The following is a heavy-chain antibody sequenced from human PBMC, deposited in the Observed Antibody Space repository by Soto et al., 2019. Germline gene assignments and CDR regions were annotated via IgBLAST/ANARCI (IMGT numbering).Heavy chain of an antibody. Sequence: EVQLVGSEGGLLEPGGSLGLSCAASGLPFRDAWLTWVRQAPGKGLEWVGRIKAKSDGGTAVYAAPVQGRFTISRDDSKNTVYLQMDSLKTEDTAVYYCTKVGDGNVLNFWGQGTLVTVSS. CDR3: TKVGDGNVLNF. V-gene: IGHV3-15*01. J-gene: IGHJ4*02. D-gene: IGHD1-1*01. CDR1: GLPFRDAW. CDR2: IKAKSDGGTA.